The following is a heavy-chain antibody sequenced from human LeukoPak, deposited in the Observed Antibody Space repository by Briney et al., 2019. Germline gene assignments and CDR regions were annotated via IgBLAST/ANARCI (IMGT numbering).Heavy chain of an antibody. D-gene: IGHD3-22*01. Sequence: PGGSLRLSCADSGFTFSNYCMHWVRQAPGKGLVWVSRINSDGTITSYADSVKGRFTISRDNAKNTLYLQMNSLRAEDTAVYYCARGTLGYHYDTSGYHDYWGQGTLVTVSS. V-gene: IGHV3-74*01. CDR3: ARGTLGYHYDTSGYHDY. CDR2: INSDGTIT. CDR1: GFTFSNYC. J-gene: IGHJ4*02.